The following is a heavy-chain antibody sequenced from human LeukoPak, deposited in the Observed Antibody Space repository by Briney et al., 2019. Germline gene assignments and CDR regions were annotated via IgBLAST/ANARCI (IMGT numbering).Heavy chain of an antibody. CDR1: EFTFSTYA. D-gene: IGHD3-22*01. J-gene: IGHJ4*02. Sequence: GGSLRLSCAASEFTFSTYAMSWVRQAPGKGLEWVSSISGSGGSAYYADSVKGRFTISRDNSKNTLYLQMNSLRSEDTAVYYCATSYYYDSSGGGDFDYWGQGTLVTVSS. CDR2: ISGSGGSA. V-gene: IGHV3-23*01. CDR3: ATSYYYDSSGGGDFDY.